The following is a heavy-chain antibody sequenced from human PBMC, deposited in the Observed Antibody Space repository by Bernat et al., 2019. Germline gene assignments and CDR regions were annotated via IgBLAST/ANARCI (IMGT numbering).Heavy chain of an antibody. Sequence: QVQLVQSGAEVKKPWASVKVSCKASGYTFTGDYMHWVRQAPGQGLEWMGWINPNRGGTNYAQKFQDWITMTRYTSKSTAYMQLSRLRFNDTAVYYCARVYCLHSSGWYALDYWGEGTLVNVSS. CDR1: GYTFTGDY. CDR3: ARVYCLHSSGWYALDY. D-gene: IGHD6-19*01. CDR2: INPNRGGT. J-gene: IGHJ4*02. V-gene: IGHV1-2*04.